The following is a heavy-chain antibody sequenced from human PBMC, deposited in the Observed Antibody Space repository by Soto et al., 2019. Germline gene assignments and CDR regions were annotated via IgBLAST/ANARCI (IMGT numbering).Heavy chain of an antibody. D-gene: IGHD2-15*01. CDR1: GFTFDDYA. CDR2: ISWNSGSI. V-gene: IGHV3-9*01. J-gene: IGHJ3*02. CDR3: ANDIRHCSGGSCYGSAFDI. Sequence: EVQLVESGGGLVQPGRSLRLSCAASGFTFDDYAMHWVRQAPGKGLEWVSGISWNSGSIGYEDSVKGGFTISRDNVKNSLYLQMNSLRAEDTALYYCANDIRHCSGGSCYGSAFDIWGQGTMVTVSS.